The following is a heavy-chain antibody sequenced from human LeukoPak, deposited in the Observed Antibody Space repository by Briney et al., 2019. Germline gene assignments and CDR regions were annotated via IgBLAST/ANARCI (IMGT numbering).Heavy chain of an antibody. Sequence: SQTLSLTCTVSGGSISSGAYYWSWLRQHPGRGVEWFGYVYFSATTYYNPSLKSPVTISVDTSKNQFSLKLSSVAAADTAVYYCARETLEWLLDYWGQGTLVTVSS. D-gene: IGHD3-3*01. J-gene: IGHJ4*02. CDR3: ARETLEWLLDY. CDR2: VYFSATT. V-gene: IGHV4-31*01. CDR1: GGSISSGAYY.